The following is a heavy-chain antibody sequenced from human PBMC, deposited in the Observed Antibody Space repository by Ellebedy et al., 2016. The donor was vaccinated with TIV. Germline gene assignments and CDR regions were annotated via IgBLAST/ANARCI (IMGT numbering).Heavy chain of an antibody. CDR3: AREDSGVLTGFDY. CDR1: GYTFTGYY. D-gene: IGHD3-9*01. CDR2: INPNSGGT. V-gene: IGHV1-2*02. Sequence: AASVKVSCKASGYTFTGYYMHWVRQAPGQGLEWMGWINPNSGGTNYAQKFQGRVTMTRDTSISTAYMELSRLRSDDTAVYYCAREDSGVLTGFDYWGQGTLVTVSS. J-gene: IGHJ4*02.